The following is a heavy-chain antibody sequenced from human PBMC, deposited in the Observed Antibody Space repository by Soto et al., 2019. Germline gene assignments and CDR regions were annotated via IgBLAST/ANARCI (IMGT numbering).Heavy chain of an antibody. V-gene: IGHV4-59*01. Sequence: SETLSLTCTVSGGSISSYYWSWIRQPPGKGLEWIGYIYYSGSTNYNPSLKSRVTISVDTSKNQFSLKLSSVTAADTAVYYCARGNDYGDYWVFDYWGQGTLVTVSS. D-gene: IGHD4-17*01. CDR3: ARGNDYGDYWVFDY. J-gene: IGHJ4*02. CDR2: IYYSGST. CDR1: GGSISSYY.